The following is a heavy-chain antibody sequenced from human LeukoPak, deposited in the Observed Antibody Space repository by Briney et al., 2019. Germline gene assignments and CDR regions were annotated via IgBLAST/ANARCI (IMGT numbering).Heavy chain of an antibody. J-gene: IGHJ4*02. Sequence: PSETLSLTCAVYGGSFSGYYWSWIRQPPGKGLEWIGEINHSGSTNYNPSLKSRVTISVDTSKNQFSLKLSSVTAADTAVYYCARLRGLRKVFDYWGQGTLVTVSS. CDR1: GGSFSGYY. V-gene: IGHV4-34*01. CDR2: INHSGST. CDR3: ARLRGLRKVFDY. D-gene: IGHD4-17*01.